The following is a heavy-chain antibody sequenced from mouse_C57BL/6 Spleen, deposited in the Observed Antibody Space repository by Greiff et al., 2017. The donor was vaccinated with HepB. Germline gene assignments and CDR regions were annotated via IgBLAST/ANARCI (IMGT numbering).Heavy chain of an antibody. CDR3: ARRYYYGSYWYFDV. CDR1: GYTFTSYW. V-gene: IGHV1-55*01. D-gene: IGHD1-1*01. J-gene: IGHJ1*03. CDR2: IYPGSGST. Sequence: VQLQQPGAELVKPGASVKMSCKASGYTFTSYWITWVKQRPGQGLEWIGDIYPGSGSTNYNEKFKSKATLTVDTSSSTAYMQLSSLTSEDSAVYYCARRYYYGSYWYFDVWGTGTTVTVSS.